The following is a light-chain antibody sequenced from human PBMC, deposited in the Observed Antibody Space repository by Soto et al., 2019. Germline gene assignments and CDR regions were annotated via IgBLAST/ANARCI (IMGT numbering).Light chain of an antibody. J-gene: IGKJ1*01. CDR1: QTIDSY. Sequence: DIQLTQTPPSLSATVGDRVTITCRASQTIDSYLNWYQQKPGKAPKLLIYAASSLQSGVPSRFSGSGSGTDFTLTISRLEPEDFAVYYCQQYGSSGTFGQRAKVDI. CDR3: QQYGSSGT. V-gene: IGKV1-39*01. CDR2: AAS.